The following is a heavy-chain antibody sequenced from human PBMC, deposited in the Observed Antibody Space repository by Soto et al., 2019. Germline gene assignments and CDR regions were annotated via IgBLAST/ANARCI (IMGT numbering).Heavy chain of an antibody. CDR3: ARANFGYSSSWYIRY. D-gene: IGHD6-13*01. CDR1: GYTFTSYG. V-gene: IGHV1-18*01. Sequence: ASVKVSCKASGYTFTSYGISWVRQAPGQGLEWMGWISAYNGNTNYAQKLQGRVTMTTDTSTSTAYMELRSLRSDDTAVYYCARANFGYSSSWYIRYWGQGTPVTVSS. J-gene: IGHJ4*02. CDR2: ISAYNGNT.